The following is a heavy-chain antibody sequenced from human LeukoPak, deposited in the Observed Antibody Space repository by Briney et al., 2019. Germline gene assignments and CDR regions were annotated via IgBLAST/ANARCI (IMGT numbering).Heavy chain of an antibody. CDR3: ARGGWHNVFNY. D-gene: IGHD6-19*01. J-gene: IGHJ4*02. CDR1: GFAFNTYE. CDR2: IPSSGSSI. Sequence: HPGGSLGLSCAASGFAFNTYEMNWVRQAPGKGLQWLAYIPSSGSSIYYADYVKGRFTISRDNAKNSLYLQMDSLRAEDTAVYYCARGGWHNVFNYRGQGTLVTVSS. V-gene: IGHV3-48*03.